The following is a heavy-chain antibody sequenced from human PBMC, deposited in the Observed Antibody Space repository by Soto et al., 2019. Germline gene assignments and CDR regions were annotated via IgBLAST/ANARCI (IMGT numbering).Heavy chain of an antibody. CDR1: GFNFSTYG. V-gene: IGHV3-33*01. CDR2: IWYDGSNK. D-gene: IGHD6-13*01. Sequence: QVQLVESGGGVVQPGRSLRLSCAASGFNFSTYGMHWVRQAPGKGLEWVAIIWYDGSNKYYADSVQGRFTISRDNSKNTLYLQMNSRRAEDAALYYCARHRAGVVDYWGQGTLVTVSS. J-gene: IGHJ4*02. CDR3: ARHRAGVVDY.